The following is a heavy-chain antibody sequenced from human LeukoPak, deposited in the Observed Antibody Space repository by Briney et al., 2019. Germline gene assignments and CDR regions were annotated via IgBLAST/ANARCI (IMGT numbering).Heavy chain of an antibody. CDR3: ARSYSSSWSDY. CDR2: INHSGST. D-gene: IGHD6-13*01. CDR1: GGSFSVYY. J-gene: IGHJ4*02. V-gene: IGHV4-34*01. Sequence: SETLSLTCAVYGGSFSVYYWSWIRQPPGKGLEWIGEINHSGSTNYNPSLKSRVTISVDTSKNQFSLKLSSVTAADTAVYYCARSYSSSWSDYWGQGTLVTVSS.